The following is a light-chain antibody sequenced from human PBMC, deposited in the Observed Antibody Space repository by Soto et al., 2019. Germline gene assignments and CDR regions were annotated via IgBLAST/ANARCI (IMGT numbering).Light chain of an antibody. CDR3: HQFSLPRT. CDR1: QSVSGRY. J-gene: IGKJ1*01. Sequence: EIVFTQSPGTLSLSPGERATLSCRASQSVSGRYLAWSQQKPGQAPRLVIYGASITATGIPDRFSGSGSGTDFTLTISRLEPEDFAVYYCHQFSLPRTFGQGTKVDIK. CDR2: GAS. V-gene: IGKV3-20*01.